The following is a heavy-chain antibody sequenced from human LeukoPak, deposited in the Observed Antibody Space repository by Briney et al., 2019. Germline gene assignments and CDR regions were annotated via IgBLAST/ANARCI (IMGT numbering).Heavy chain of an antibody. CDR3: ARAKRGYSYGYRRNELPYFFDY. CDR1: GGTFSNYT. J-gene: IGHJ4*02. D-gene: IGHD5-18*01. V-gene: IGHV1-69*06. Sequence: ASVKVSCKTSGGTFSNYTISWVRQAPGQGLEWMGGIIPIFGTANYAQKFQGKVTITADKSTSTAYMELSSLRSEDTAVYYCARAKRGYSYGYRRNELPYFFDYWGQGTLVTVSS. CDR2: IIPIFGTA.